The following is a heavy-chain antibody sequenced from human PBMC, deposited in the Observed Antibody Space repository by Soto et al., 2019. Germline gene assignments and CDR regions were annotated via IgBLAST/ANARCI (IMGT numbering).Heavy chain of an antibody. CDR1: GFTFSSYA. V-gene: IGHV3-30-3*01. D-gene: IGHD3-16*01. CDR3: ARDPPGGLSGSYYYYYMDV. CDR2: ISYDGSNK. J-gene: IGHJ6*03. Sequence: SLRLSCAASGFTFSSYAMHWVRQAPGKGLEWVAVISYDGSNKYYADSVKGRFTISRDNSKNTLYLQMNSLRAEDTAVYYCARDPPGGLSGSYYYYYMDVWCKGTTVTVSS.